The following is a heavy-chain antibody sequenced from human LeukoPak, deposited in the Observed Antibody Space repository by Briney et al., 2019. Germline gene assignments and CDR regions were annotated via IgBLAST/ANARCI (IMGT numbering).Heavy chain of an antibody. CDR3: AKDLGLQVGASPFDY. Sequence: GGSLRLSCAASGFSFRSSAMHRVRQAPGKGLEWMAFMRSDGSDEHYADSVKGRFTISRDNSHNTLYLQMNSLHSEDTAVYYCAKDLGLQVGASPFDYWGQGTLVTVSS. CDR1: GFSFRSSA. V-gene: IGHV3-30*02. J-gene: IGHJ4*02. CDR2: MRSDGSDE. D-gene: IGHD1-26*01.